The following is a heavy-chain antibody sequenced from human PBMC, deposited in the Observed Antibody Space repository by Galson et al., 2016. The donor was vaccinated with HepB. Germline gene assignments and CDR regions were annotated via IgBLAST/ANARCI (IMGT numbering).Heavy chain of an antibody. J-gene: IGHJ6*04. CDR3: AKNRNVVVVVAGMDV. D-gene: IGHD3-22*01. V-gene: IGHV3-23*01. CDR1: GVTFDRYA. Sequence: SLRLSCAASGVTFDRYAMTWVRQAPGKGLQWVSSIGGIGSSTYYADSVKGRFTIARDNSKNTLYLQMHSLRAEDTAKYYCAKNRNVVVVVAGMDVWGKGTTVTVSS. CDR2: IGGIGSST.